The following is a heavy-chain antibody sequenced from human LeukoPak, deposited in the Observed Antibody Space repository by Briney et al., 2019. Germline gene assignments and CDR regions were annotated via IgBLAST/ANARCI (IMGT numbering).Heavy chain of an antibody. V-gene: IGHV3-23*01. J-gene: IGHJ4*02. CDR2: ISDSGGST. CDR3: AKDYTLVITRDYFDY. Sequence: GGSLRLSCAASGFTFSSYAMSWVRQAPGKGLEWVSGISDSGGSTYYADSVKGRFTISKDNSKNTLYLQMNSLRAEDTAVYYCAKDYTLVITRDYFDYWGQGTLVTVSS. CDR1: GFTFSSYA. D-gene: IGHD3-22*01.